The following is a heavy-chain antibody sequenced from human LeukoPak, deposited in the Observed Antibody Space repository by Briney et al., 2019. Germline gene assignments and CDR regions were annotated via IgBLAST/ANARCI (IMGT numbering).Heavy chain of an antibody. Sequence: PGGSLRLPCAASGFIFSSYAMHWVRQAPGKGLEWVAVISYDGSNKYYADSVKGRFTISRDNSRNTLYLQMNSLRAEDTAVYYCARGSGYLETFDYWGQGTLVTVSS. CDR3: ARGSGYLETFDY. D-gene: IGHD3-22*01. J-gene: IGHJ4*02. CDR2: ISYDGSNK. CDR1: GFIFSSYA. V-gene: IGHV3-30*04.